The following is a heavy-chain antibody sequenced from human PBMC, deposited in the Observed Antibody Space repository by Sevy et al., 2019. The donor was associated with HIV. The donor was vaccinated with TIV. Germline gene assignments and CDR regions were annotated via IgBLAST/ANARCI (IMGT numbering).Heavy chain of an antibody. V-gene: IGHV4-30-2*01. J-gene: IGHJ5*02. CDR3: ARGVYYDSSGYKYNWFDP. CDR1: GGSISSGGYS. Sequence: SETLSLTCAVSGGSISSGGYSWSWIRQPPGKGLEWIGYIYHSGSTYYNPSLKSRVTISVDRSKNQFSLKLSSVTAADTAVSYCARGVYYDSSGYKYNWFDPWGQGTLVTVSS. CDR2: IYHSGST. D-gene: IGHD3-22*01.